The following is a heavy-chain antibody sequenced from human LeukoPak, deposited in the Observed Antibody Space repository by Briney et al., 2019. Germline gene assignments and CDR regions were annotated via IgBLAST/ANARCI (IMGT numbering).Heavy chain of an antibody. D-gene: IGHD4-17*01. J-gene: IGHJ4*02. CDR2: TRYGGSDK. CDR3: AKDLTTVTSQGDY. Sequence: GGSLRLSCAASGFIFSSYGMHWVRQAPGKGPEWVAFTRYGGSDKYYADSVKGRFTISRDNSKNTLYLQMNSLRAEDTAVCYCAKDLTTVTSQGDYWGQGTLVTVSS. CDR1: GFIFSSYG. V-gene: IGHV3-30*02.